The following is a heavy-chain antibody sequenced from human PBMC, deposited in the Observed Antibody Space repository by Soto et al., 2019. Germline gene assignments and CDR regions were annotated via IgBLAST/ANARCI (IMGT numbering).Heavy chain of an antibody. Sequence: VASVKVSCKASGYTFTGYYMHWVRQAPGQGLEWMGWINPNSGGTNYAQKFQGWVTMTRDTSISTAYMELSRLRSDDTAVYYCATSIAAAAAYFDYWGQGTLVTVSS. V-gene: IGHV1-2*04. CDR2: INPNSGGT. CDR1: GYTFTGYY. D-gene: IGHD6-13*01. CDR3: ATSIAAAAAYFDY. J-gene: IGHJ4*02.